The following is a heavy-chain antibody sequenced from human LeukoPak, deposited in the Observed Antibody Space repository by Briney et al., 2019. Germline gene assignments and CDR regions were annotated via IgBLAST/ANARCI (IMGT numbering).Heavy chain of an antibody. V-gene: IGHV4-39*01. Sequence: SETLPLTCTVSGGSISSSSYYWGWIRQPPGKGLEWIGSIYYSGSTYYNPSLKSRVTMSVDTSKNQFSLKLSSVTAADTAVYYCAVRQLWLLSVIHWGQGTLVTVSS. CDR1: GGSISSSSYY. J-gene: IGHJ4*02. D-gene: IGHD5-18*01. CDR3: AVRQLWLLSVIH. CDR2: IYYSGST.